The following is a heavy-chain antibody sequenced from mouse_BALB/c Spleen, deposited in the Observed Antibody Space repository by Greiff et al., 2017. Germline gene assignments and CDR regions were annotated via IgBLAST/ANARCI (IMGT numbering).Heavy chain of an antibody. CDR1: GYTFTSYW. J-gene: IGHJ3*01. CDR3: ARSGLLRRGGFAY. Sequence: QVQLKQPGAELVKPGASVKLSCKASGYTFTSYWMHWVKQRPGQGLEWIGEIDPSDSYTNYNQKFKGKATLTVDKSSSTAYMQLSSLTSEDSAVYYCARSGLLRRGGFAYWGQGTLVTVSA. V-gene: IGHV1-69*02. D-gene: IGHD1-1*01. CDR2: IDPSDSYT.